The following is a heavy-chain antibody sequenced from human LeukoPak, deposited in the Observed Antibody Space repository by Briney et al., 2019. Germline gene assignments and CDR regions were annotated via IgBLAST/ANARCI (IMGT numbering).Heavy chain of an antibody. Sequence: GDSLRLSCAASGFTFSTYSMNWVRHPPGKGLEWVSYISSRGSSIYYGDSVKGRFTISRDNAKNSLYLQMNSLRGEDTAVYYCARDLVSYYNYYMDGWGKGTTLTVSS. D-gene: IGHD3-16*01. J-gene: IGHJ6*03. CDR3: ARDLVSYYNYYMDG. CDR2: ISSRGSSI. CDR1: GFTFSTYS. V-gene: IGHV3-48*01.